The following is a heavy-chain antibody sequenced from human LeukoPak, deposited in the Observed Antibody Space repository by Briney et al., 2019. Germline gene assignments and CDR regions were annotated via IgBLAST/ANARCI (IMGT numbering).Heavy chain of an antibody. CDR2: INPNSGGT. J-gene: IGHJ6*03. CDR3: ARSHLRYCSSTSCYDYYYYYMDV. Sequence: AASVKVSCKASGYTFTGYYMHWVRQAPGQGLEWMGWINPNSGGTNYAQKFQGRVTMTRDTSISTAYMELSRLRSDDTAVYYCARSHLRYCSSTSCYDYYYYYMDVWGKGTTVTVSS. D-gene: IGHD2-2*01. V-gene: IGHV1-2*02. CDR1: GYTFTGYY.